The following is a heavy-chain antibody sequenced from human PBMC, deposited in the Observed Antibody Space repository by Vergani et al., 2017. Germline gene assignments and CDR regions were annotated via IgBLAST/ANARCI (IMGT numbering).Heavy chain of an antibody. CDR1: GYTFTNYW. D-gene: IGHD1-14*01. CDR3: ARDRTLDNDNWFDP. V-gene: IGHV5-51*03. J-gene: IGHJ5*02. Sequence: VQLVQSGAEVKKPGESLKISCQGSGYTFTNYWIGWVRQMPGKGLEWMGVIYPGDSNTRYSPSFQGQVTISADKSINTAYLQWSSLEASDTAMYYCARDRTLDNDNWFDPWGQGTLVTVSS. CDR2: IYPGDSNT.